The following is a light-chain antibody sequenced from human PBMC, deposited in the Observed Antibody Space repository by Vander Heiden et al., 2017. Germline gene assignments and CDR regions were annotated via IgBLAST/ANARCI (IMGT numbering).Light chain of an antibody. CDR1: SSNIGRYS. V-gene: IGLV1-44*01. Sequence: QSVLTQPPSASGTPGQRVTISFSGGSSNIGRYSVTWYTQPPGTAPKLLSYSNNQRPLGVPDRFSGSKSGTSASLAISGLQSEDEAYYYCAAWDDSLNGPVFGGGTKLTGL. CDR3: AAWDDSLNGPV. J-gene: IGLJ2*01. CDR2: SNN.